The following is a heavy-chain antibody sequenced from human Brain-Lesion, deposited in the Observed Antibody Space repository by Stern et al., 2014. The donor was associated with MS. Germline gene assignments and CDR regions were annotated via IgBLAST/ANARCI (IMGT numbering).Heavy chain of an antibody. CDR1: GFTFDNYG. CDR3: VRDNRVVTY. V-gene: IGHV3-23*04. J-gene: IGHJ4*02. Sequence: EVQLVESGGGLKQPGESLRLSCVGSGFTFDNYGMGWVRLAPGKGLEWVSGIFPNGGNTFYVDSVKGRFTISRDNSAKTMYLQMDSLRAEDTALYYCVRDNRVVTYWGQGALVTVSS. D-gene: IGHD2-15*01. CDR2: IFPNGGNT.